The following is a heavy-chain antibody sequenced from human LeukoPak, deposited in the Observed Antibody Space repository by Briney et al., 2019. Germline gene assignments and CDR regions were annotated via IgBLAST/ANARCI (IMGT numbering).Heavy chain of an antibody. CDR2: INRDGSST. CDR3: ARVGSSRVYYYYYYMDV. V-gene: IGHV3-74*01. D-gene: IGHD6-13*01. J-gene: IGHJ6*03. CDR1: GFTFSSYW. Sequence: QPGGSLRLSCAASGFTFSSYWIHWVRQAPGKGLVWVSRINRDGSSTDYADSVKGRFTISRDNAKNALYLQMNSLRVEDTAVYYCARVGSSRVYYYYYYMDVWGKGTTVTVSS.